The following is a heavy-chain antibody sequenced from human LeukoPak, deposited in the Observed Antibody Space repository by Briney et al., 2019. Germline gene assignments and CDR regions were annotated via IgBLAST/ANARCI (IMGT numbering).Heavy chain of an antibody. D-gene: IGHD3-3*01. CDR1: GGSISSSSYY. V-gene: IGHV4-39*07. CDR2: IYYSGST. CDR3: ARGTIFGVVIIRAPAYYFDY. Sequence: SETLSLTCTVSGGSISSSSYYWGWIRQPPGKGLEWIGSIYYSGSTCYNPSLKSRVTISVDTSKNQFSLKLSSVTAADTAVYYCARGTIFGVVIIRAPAYYFDYWGQGTLVTVSS. J-gene: IGHJ4*02.